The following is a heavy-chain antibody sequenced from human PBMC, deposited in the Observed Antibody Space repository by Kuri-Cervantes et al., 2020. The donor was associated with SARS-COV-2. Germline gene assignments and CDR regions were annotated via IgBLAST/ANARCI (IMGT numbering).Heavy chain of an antibody. CDR2: ISSSSSTI. J-gene: IGHJ4*02. CDR1: GFTFSSYS. V-gene: IGHV3-48*01. Sequence: GGSLRLSCAASGFTFSSYSMNWVRQAPGKGLEWVSYISSSSSTIYYADSVKGRFTISRDNAKNSLYLQMNSLRAEDTAVYYCAGQLVLDVGVYWGQGTLVTVSS. D-gene: IGHD6-13*01. CDR3: AGQLVLDVGVY.